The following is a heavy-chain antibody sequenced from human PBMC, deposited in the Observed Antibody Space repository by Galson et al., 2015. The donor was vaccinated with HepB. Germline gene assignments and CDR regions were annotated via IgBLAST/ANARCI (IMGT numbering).Heavy chain of an antibody. CDR3: TRDRGHSSSF. CDR1: GFSVTTNY. CDR2: IYSGGTT. V-gene: IGHV3-66*01. J-gene: IGHJ4*02. Sequence: SLRLSCAASGFSVTTNYMSWVRQAPGKGLEWVSVIYSGGTTHYADSVKGRFTISRDDSKNRLYLQMSSLRAADTAVYYCTRDRGHSSSFWGQGTLVTVSS. D-gene: IGHD6-13*01.